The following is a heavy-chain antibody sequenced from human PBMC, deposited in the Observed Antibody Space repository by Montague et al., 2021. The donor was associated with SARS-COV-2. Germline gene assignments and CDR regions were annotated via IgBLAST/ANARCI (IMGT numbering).Heavy chain of an antibody. J-gene: IGHJ4*02. CDR3: ARERGNDYGDY. CDR2: IWYDGSSK. V-gene: IGHV3-33*01. CDR1: GFTFSSYG. D-gene: IGHD3-10*01. Sequence: SLRLSCAASGFTFSSYGMHWVRRAPGKGLEWVAVIWYDGSSKYYADSVKGRFTISRDNSKNTLYLQMNSLRAEDTAVYYCARERGNDYGDYWGQGTLVTVSS.